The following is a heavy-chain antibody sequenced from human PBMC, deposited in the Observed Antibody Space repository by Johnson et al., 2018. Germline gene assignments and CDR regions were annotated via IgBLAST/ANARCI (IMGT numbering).Heavy chain of an antibody. CDR3: ARDWERRGYYEAFDI. D-gene: IGHD3-22*01. V-gene: IGHV3-33*01. Sequence: QVQLVESGGGVVQPGRSLRLSCAASGFTFSSYGMHWVRQAPGKGLEWVAVIWYDGSNKYYADSVKGRFTIPRDNSKNTLYLQMNSLGAEYTAVYYCARDWERRGYYEAFDIWGQGTMVTVSS. CDR1: GFTFSSYG. J-gene: IGHJ3*02. CDR2: IWYDGSNK.